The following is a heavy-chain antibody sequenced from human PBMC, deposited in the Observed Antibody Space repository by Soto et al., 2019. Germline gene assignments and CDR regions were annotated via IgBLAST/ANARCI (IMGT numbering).Heavy chain of an antibody. J-gene: IGHJ6*04. CDR1: GFTVSSKY. CDR3: ARDDVLWDGGRCYGVPLDV. CDR2: IQSGGPT. Sequence: EVHLVESGGGLVQPGGSLRLSCAASGFTVSSKYMSWVRQAPGKGLEWVSLIQSGGPTYYADSVKGRFTISRDTSENTLHLQMDSLRAEDTAVYYCARDDVLWDGGRCYGVPLDVWCKGTTVTVSS. V-gene: IGHV3-66*01. D-gene: IGHD2-15*01.